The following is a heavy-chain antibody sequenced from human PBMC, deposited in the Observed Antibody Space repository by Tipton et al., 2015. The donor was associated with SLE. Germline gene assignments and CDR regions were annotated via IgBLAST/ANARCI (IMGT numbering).Heavy chain of an antibody. V-gene: IGHV4-31*03. CDR2: IYYSGST. CDR3: ARVRFNGNWEQGNRWFDP. CDR1: GGSISSGGYY. D-gene: IGHD1-1*01. J-gene: IGHJ5*02. Sequence: LRLSCTVSGGSISSGGYYWSWIRQHPGKGLEWIGYIYYSGSTYYNTSLKSRVTISLDTSKNQFSLKLTSVTAADTAVYYCARVRFNGNWEQGNRWFDPWSQGTLVTVSS.